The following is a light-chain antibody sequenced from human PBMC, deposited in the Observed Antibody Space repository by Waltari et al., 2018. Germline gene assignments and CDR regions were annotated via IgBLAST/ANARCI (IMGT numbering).Light chain of an antibody. J-gene: IGKJ1*01. V-gene: IGKV3D-15*01. CDR3: QQYNIWPWT. Sequence: EVVMTQSPAPLSVSPGERVSLSCRASQSAKTSLAWYQQTPGQAPRLLIYRASTRAAGVPDRFSGSGSGTEFTLTISSLQSEDSAIYYCQQYNIWPWTFGPGTNVDIK. CDR2: RAS. CDR1: QSAKTS.